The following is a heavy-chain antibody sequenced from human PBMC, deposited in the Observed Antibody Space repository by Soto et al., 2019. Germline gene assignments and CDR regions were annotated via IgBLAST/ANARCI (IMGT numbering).Heavy chain of an antibody. CDR1: VYSISSCYY. V-gene: IGHV4-38-2*01. CDR2: IYYSGST. CDR3: ARSDYGDYFFYFDY. J-gene: IGHJ4*02. D-gene: IGHD4-17*01. Sequence: SETLSLTCAVSVYSISSCYYWGWIRQRPGKGLEWIVSIYYSGSTYYNPSLKSRVTISVDTSKNQFSLKLSSVTAADTAVYYCARSDYGDYFFYFDYWGQGTLVTVSS.